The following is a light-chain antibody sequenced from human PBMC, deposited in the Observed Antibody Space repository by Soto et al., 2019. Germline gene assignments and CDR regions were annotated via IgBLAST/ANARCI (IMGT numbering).Light chain of an antibody. CDR3: SYYTGSSTLV. J-gene: IGLJ2*01. CDR1: SSDVGAYNY. V-gene: IGLV2-14*01. CDR2: DVT. Sequence: QSALTQPASVSGSPGQSITISCTGTSSDVGAYNYVSWYLQHPGTAPKLIIYDVTYRPSGVSNRFAGSKSGNTASLTISGLQAEDDADYYCSYYTGSSTLVFGGGTKVTVL.